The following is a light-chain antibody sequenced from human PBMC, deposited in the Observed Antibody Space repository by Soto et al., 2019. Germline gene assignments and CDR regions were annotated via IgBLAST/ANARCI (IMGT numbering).Light chain of an antibody. CDR2: GAS. Sequence: EIVLTQSPGTLSLSPGERATLSCRAIQSVSSSYLGWYQQKPGQAPRLLIYGASSRATGIPARFSASGSGTDFTLTISDVQPEDFALYYCHQRQSWPRTFGQGTKVDIK. V-gene: IGKV3-20*01. CDR1: QSVSSSY. CDR3: HQRQSWPRT. J-gene: IGKJ1*01.